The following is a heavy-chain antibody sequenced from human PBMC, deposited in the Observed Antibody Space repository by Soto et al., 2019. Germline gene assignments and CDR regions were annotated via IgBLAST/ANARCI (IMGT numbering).Heavy chain of an antibody. CDR1: GFTFSSYW. D-gene: IGHD3-16*02. CDR2: IKQDGSEK. V-gene: IGHV3-7*01. CDR3: ARLVRDYIWGSYRSDFDY. Sequence: EVQLVESGGGLVQPGGSLRLSCAASGFTFSSYWMSWVRQAPGKGLEWVANIKQDGSEKYYVDSVKGRFTISRDNAKNLLYLQMNSLRAEDTAVYYCARLVRDYIWGSYRSDFDYWGQGTLVTVSS. J-gene: IGHJ4*02.